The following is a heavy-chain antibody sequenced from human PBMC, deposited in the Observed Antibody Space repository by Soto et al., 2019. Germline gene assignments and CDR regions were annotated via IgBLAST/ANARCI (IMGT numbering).Heavy chain of an antibody. CDR1: GYTFTSDG. Sequence: ASVKVSCKASGYTFTSDGISWVRQAPGQGLEWMGWISAYNGNTNYAQKLQGRVTMTTDTSTSTAYMELRSLRSDDTAVYYCARDIGPYYDFWSGPLDYWGQGTLVTVSS. V-gene: IGHV1-18*01. CDR3: ARDIGPYYDFWSGPLDY. D-gene: IGHD3-3*01. J-gene: IGHJ4*02. CDR2: ISAYNGNT.